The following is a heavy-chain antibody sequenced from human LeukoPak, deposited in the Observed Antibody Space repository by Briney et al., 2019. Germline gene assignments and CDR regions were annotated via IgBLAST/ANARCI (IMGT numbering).Heavy chain of an antibody. V-gene: IGHV4-38-2*02. D-gene: IGHD2-15*01. CDR2: IFHSGSV. CDR3: ARVVASTSIDS. Sequence: SETQSLTCTVSGYSISSDYFWGWIRQPPGKGPEWIGSIFHSGSVYYNPSLQSRVTISVDTSTNRFSLKLTSVTAADTALYYCARVVASTSIDSWGQGTLVTVSS. J-gene: IGHJ4*02. CDR1: GYSISSDYF.